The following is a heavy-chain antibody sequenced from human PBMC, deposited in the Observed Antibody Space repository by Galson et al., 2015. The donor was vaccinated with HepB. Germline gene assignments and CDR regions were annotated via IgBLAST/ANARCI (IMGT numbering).Heavy chain of an antibody. CDR1: GGSISSGSYY. CDR2: IYTSGST. D-gene: IGHD2-2*01. CDR3: ASHYQLPGNYYYYYMDV. Sequence: LSLTCTVSGGSISSGSYYWSWIRQPAGKGLEWIGRIYTSGSTNYNPSLKSRVTMSVDTSKNQFSLKLSSVTAADTAVYYCASHYQLPGNYYYYYMDVWGKGTTVTVSS. V-gene: IGHV4-61*02. J-gene: IGHJ6*03.